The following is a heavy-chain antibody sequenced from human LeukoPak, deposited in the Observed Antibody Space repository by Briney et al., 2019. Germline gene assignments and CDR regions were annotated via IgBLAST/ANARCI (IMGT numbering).Heavy chain of an antibody. CDR2: INHSGST. J-gene: IGHJ3*01. CDR1: GGSFSGYY. V-gene: IGHV4-34*01. Sequence: SETLSLTCAVYGGSFSGYYWSWIRQSPGKGPEWIGEINHSGSTNYNPSLKSRVTISVDTSKNQFSLKLSSVTAADTAVYYCARGLSIAAAGTGNAFDVWGQGTMVTVSS. D-gene: IGHD6-13*01. CDR3: ARGLSIAAAGTGNAFDV.